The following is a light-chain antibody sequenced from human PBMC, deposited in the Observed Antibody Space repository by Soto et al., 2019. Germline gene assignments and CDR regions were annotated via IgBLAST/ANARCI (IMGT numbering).Light chain of an antibody. CDR2: SNN. J-gene: IGLJ2*01. V-gene: IGLV1-44*01. CDR3: AAWDDRVNGVV. Sequence: QSVLTQPPSASGTPGQRVTISCSGSSSNIGSDTVNWYQQLPGTAPKLLIYSNNQRPSGVPDRFSGSKSGTSASLAISGLQSEDEAAYYCAAWDDRVNGVVFGGGTQLTVL. CDR1: SSNIGSDT.